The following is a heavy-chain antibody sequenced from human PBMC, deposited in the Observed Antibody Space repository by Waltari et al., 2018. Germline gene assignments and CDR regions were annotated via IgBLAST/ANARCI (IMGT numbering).Heavy chain of an antibody. J-gene: IGHJ4*02. CDR3: ARRGEMATLDY. Sequence: QVQLQQWGAGLLKPSETLSPSCAVYGESFSGYYWTRIRQTPGKGLEWIGGINYSGITNYNPSLKSRVTISADTSKNQISLRLRSVTAADTAVYYCARRGEMATLDYWSQGTLVGVSS. V-gene: IGHV4-34*01. CDR1: GESFSGYY. D-gene: IGHD5-12*01. CDR2: INYSGIT.